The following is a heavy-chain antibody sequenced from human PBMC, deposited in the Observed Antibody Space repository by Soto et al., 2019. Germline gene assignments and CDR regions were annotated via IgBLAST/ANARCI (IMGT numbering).Heavy chain of an antibody. V-gene: IGHV3-21*01. J-gene: IGHJ4*02. CDR2: ISTGGAYM. D-gene: IGHD2-21*01. Sequence: EVRLVESGGGLVKAGGSLRLFCTASGFTFRNYNMNWVRQAPGKGLEWVSSISTGGAYMFYADSVKGRFTISRDNAQKSLFLQIDSPRAEDTAVYYCARDIASPGGDYFDSWGQGTLVTVSS. CDR1: GFTFRNYN. CDR3: ARDIASPGGDYFDS.